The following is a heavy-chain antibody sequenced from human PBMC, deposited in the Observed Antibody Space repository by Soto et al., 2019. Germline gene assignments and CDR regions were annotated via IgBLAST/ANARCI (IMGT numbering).Heavy chain of an antibody. CDR2: IYSGGST. Sequence: GGSLRLSCAASGFTVSSNYMSWVRQAPGKGLEWVSVIYSGGSTYYADSVKGRFTISRDNSKNTLYLQMNSLRAEDTAVYYCARDHRYVLVYCSDKPTNGMDARAQGTTVTVS. D-gene: IGHD2-15*01. CDR1: GFTVSSNY. J-gene: IGHJ6*02. CDR3: ARDHRYVLVYCSDKPTNGMDA. V-gene: IGHV3-53*01.